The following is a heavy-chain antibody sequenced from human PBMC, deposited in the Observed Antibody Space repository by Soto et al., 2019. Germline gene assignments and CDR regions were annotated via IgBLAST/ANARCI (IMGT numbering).Heavy chain of an antibody. D-gene: IGHD4-17*01. Sequence: PGGSLRLSCAASGFTFSSYAMHWVRQAPGKGLEWVAVISYDGSNKYYADSVKGRFTISRDNSKNTLYLQMNSLRAEDTAVYYCAWGTVTTWGMDVWGQGTTVTVYS. CDR3: AWGTVTTWGMDV. CDR2: ISYDGSNK. CDR1: GFTFSSYA. J-gene: IGHJ6*02. V-gene: IGHV3-30-3*01.